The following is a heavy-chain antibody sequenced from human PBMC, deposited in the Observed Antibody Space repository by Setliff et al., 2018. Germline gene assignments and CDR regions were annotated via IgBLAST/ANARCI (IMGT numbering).Heavy chain of an antibody. V-gene: IGHV1-69*06. CDR1: GDTFNTYT. J-gene: IGHJ3*02. Sequence: ASVKVSCKASGDTFNTYTLSWVRQAPGQGLEWMGGIIPLLETVKYAQKFQGRLTITADKSTSTGYMELRNLRSDDTAVYYCARDRAYFSSSHDAFDIWGQGTMVTVSS. CDR2: IIPLLETV. D-gene: IGHD2-21*01. CDR3: ARDRAYFSSSHDAFDI.